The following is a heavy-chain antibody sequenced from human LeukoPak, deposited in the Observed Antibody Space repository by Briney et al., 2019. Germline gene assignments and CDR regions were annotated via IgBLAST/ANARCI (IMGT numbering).Heavy chain of an antibody. CDR3: ARGKRYYFDY. CDR2: ISSSGSTI. D-gene: IGHD1-14*01. CDR1: GFTFSGYS. V-gene: IGHV3-48*03. J-gene: IGHJ4*02. Sequence: GGSLRLSCAGFGFTFSGYSIHWVRQAPGKGLEWVSYISSSGSTIYYADSVKGRFTISRDNAKNSLYLQMNSLRAEDTAVYYCARGKRYYFDYWGQGTLVTVSS.